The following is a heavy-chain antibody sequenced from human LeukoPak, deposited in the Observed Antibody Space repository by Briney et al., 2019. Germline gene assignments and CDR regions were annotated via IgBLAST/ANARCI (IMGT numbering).Heavy chain of an antibody. CDR3: ARNSAVGPPWWFDP. CDR2: IIPIFGTA. J-gene: IGHJ5*02. V-gene: IGHV1-69*13. CDR1: GGTFSSYA. Sequence: GASVKVSCKASGGTFSSYAISWVRQAPGQGLEWMGGIIPIFGTANYAQKFQGRVTITADESTSTAYMELSSLRSEDTAVYYCARNSAVGPPWWFDPWGQGTLVTVSS. D-gene: IGHD6-19*01.